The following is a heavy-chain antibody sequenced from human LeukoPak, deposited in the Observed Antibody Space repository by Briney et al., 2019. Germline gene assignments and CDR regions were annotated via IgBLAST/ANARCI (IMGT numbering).Heavy chain of an antibody. CDR1: GGSISSYY. V-gene: IGHV4-59*01. CDR3: ARDPSGSWLDY. Sequence: SETLSLTCTVSGGSISSYYWSWIRQPPGKGLEWIGYIYYSGSTNYNPSLKSRVTISVDTSKNQFSLKLSSVTAADTAVYYCARDPSGSWLDYWGQGTLVTVSS. CDR2: IYYSGST. D-gene: IGHD1-26*01. J-gene: IGHJ4*02.